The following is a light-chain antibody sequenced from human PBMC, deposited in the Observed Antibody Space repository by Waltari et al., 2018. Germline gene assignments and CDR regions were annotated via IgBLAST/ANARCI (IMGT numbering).Light chain of an antibody. CDR3: QEIFNPPLIFT. CDR1: QAISNF. V-gene: IGKV1-39*01. CDR2: AAS. Sequence: DIQMTQSPSSLSASVGDTVTITCRASQAISNFLNWYQQRPGKAPSLLIYAASSLQSGVPSMFGGSGSGTDFSLTISGLQPEHFATYYCQEIFNPPLIFTFAQGTILEIK. J-gene: IGKJ2*01.